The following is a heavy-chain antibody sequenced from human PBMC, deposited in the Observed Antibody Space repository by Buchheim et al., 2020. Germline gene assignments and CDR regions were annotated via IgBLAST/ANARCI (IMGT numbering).Heavy chain of an antibody. CDR1: GFTLSGFA. D-gene: IGHD5-12*01. CDR2: IRSKANNKGT. J-gene: IGHJ4*02. V-gene: IGHV3-73*01. Sequence: EVQLVQSGGGLVQPGESLRLSCEASGFTLSGFAVHWVRQGSGGGLEWLARIRSKANNKGTTYAPSGRGRFTMSRDDFKNTPFLQMARLKSEDTAIYSCIQVDDPWGQGA. CDR3: IQVDDP.